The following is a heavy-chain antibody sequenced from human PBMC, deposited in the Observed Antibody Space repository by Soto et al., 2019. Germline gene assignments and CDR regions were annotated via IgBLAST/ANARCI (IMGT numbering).Heavy chain of an antibody. CDR3: ARDNGYSYGYTLDH. CDR2: IHHSGST. V-gene: IGHV4-30-2*06. D-gene: IGHD5-18*01. CDR1: GGSVSSVFS. J-gene: IGHJ4*02. Sequence: SETLSLTCVVSGGSVSSVFSWSWIRQSPGKGLECIASIHHSGSTYYNPSLKSRVTISIDTSKNQFSLKLSSVTAADTAVYYCARDNGYSYGYTLDHWGQGTLVTSPQ.